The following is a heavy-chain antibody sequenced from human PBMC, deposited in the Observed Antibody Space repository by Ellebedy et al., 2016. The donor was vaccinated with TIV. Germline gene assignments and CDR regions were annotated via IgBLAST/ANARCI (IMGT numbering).Heavy chain of an antibody. J-gene: IGHJ6*03. CDR1: GFTFRSYA. V-gene: IGHV3-30*04. CDR3: ARDPGLLWFGEPTYYYYMDV. D-gene: IGHD3-10*01. CDR2: ISYDGNSK. Sequence: PGGSLRLSCAASGFTFRSYAMHRVRQAPGKGLEWMAVISYDGNSKYYADSVKGRFTIARDNSKNTLYLQMNSLRAEDTAVYFCARDPGLLWFGEPTYYYYMDVWGKGTTVTVSS.